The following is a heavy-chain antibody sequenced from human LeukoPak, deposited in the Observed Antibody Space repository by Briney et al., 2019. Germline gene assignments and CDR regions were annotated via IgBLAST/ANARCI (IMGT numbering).Heavy chain of an antibody. D-gene: IGHD3-10*01. CDR1: GGSISLSYYY. V-gene: IGHV4-39*02. CDR2: VYYSGTT. CDR3: ARDRGFGELLSIYFDY. J-gene: IGHJ4*02. Sequence: PSETLSLTCSVSGGSISLSYYYWGWIRQPPGKALEWIGSVYYSGTTSYNPSLKSRVTISVDMSKNHFSLRLSSVTAADTAVYYCARDRGFGELLSIYFDYWGQGTLVTVSS.